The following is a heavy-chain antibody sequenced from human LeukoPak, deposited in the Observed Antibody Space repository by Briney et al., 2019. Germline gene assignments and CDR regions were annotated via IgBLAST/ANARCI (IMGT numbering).Heavy chain of an antibody. CDR1: GLTFSSYW. Sequence: GGSLRLSCAASGLTFSSYWMSWVRQAPGKGLEWVANIKQDGSEKYYVDSVKGRFTISRDNAKNSLYLQMNSLRAEDTAVYYCARDRWYRLPLPLNWFDPWGQGTLVTVSS. V-gene: IGHV3-7*01. J-gene: IGHJ5*02. CDR2: IKQDGSEK. CDR3: ARDRWYRLPLPLNWFDP. D-gene: IGHD2-2*01.